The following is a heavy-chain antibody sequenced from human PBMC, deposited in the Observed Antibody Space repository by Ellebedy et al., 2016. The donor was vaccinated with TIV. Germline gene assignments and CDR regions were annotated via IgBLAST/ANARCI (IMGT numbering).Heavy chain of an antibody. CDR2: ISSSGGTT. CDR3: AKDRVAVTAPFDY. Sequence: GESLKISCAASGLTFNRYAMTWVRQAPGKGLEWVSAISSSGGTTYYADSVRGRFTISRDNSKNTMYLQMNSLRAEDTAIYYCAKDRVAVTAPFDYWGQGILVTVSS. CDR1: GLTFNRYA. V-gene: IGHV3-23*01. D-gene: IGHD2-21*02. J-gene: IGHJ4*02.